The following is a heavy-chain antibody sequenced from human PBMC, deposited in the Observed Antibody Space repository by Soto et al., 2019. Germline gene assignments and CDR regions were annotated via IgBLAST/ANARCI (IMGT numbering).Heavy chain of an antibody. Sequence: SVKVSCKASGGTFSSYTISWVRQAPGQGLEWMGGIIPIFGTANYAQKFQGRVTITADKSTSTAYMELSSLRSEDTAVYYCARAPWFGELYYYYYYGMDVWGQGTTVTVSS. D-gene: IGHD3-10*01. J-gene: IGHJ6*02. CDR2: IIPIFGTA. CDR3: ARAPWFGELYYYYYYGMDV. CDR1: GGTFSSYT. V-gene: IGHV1-69*06.